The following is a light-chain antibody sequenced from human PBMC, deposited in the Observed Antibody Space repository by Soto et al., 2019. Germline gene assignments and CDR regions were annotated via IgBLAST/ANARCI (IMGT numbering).Light chain of an antibody. CDR2: GAS. CDR1: QTISTH. V-gene: IGKV3-15*01. Sequence: EIVMTQSPATLSVSPGEGATLSCRASQTISTHLAWYQQKPGQAPRLLIYGASIRATGIPAMFSGSGSVTEFTLTISSRQSEEFAVDCRQQYDGWPPHTLGQGTKVEI. CDR3: QQYDGWPPHT. J-gene: IGKJ2*01.